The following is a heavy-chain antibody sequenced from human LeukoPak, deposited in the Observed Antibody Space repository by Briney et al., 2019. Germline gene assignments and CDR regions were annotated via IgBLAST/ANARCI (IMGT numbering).Heavy chain of an antibody. V-gene: IGHV1-69*05. CDR2: IIPIFGTA. CDR1: GGTSSSYA. Sequence: SVKVSCKASGGTSSSYAISWVRQAPGQGLEWMGRIIPIFGTANYAQKFQGRVTITTDESTSTAYMELSSLRSEDTAVYYCARGDVRKDGYRFDYWGQGTLVTVSS. D-gene: IGHD5-24*01. J-gene: IGHJ4*02. CDR3: ARGDVRKDGYRFDY.